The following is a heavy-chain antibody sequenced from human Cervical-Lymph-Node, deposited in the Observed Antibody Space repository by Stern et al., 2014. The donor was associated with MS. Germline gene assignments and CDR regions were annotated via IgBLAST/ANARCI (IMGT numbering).Heavy chain of an antibody. D-gene: IGHD2-15*01. J-gene: IGHJ5*02. V-gene: IGHV1-69*09. CDR2: IIPILGLP. CDR3: ARGVVSNRAAATLHNLSDT. Sequence: QVQLVESGAEVKKPGSSVNVSCTASGCTFLNYYAITWMRQAPGQGVEWMGMIIPILGLPNYAQKFQGRIKITADTSTSTAYMELSSLRSEDTAVYYCARGVVSNRAAATLHNLSDTWGQGTLVTVSS. CDR1: GCTFLNYYA.